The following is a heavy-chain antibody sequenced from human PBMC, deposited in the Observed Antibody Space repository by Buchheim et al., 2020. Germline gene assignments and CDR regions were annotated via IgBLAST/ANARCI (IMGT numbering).Heavy chain of an antibody. CDR1: GFIFSSYG. J-gene: IGHJ6*02. V-gene: IGHV3-33*01. CDR2: IWFDGSNK. D-gene: IGHD5-18*01. CDR3: ARQYSYGEGNYYYGMDA. Sequence: QVQLVESGGGVVQPGRFLRVSCAASGFIFSSYGMHWVSQAPGKGLEWVAVIWFDGSNKYYADSVRGRFTTSRANSKTTLYLEMNSLRAEDTAVYYCARQYSYGEGNYYYGMDAWGQGTT.